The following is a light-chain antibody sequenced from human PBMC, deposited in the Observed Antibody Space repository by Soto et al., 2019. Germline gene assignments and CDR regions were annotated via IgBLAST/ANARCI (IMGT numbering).Light chain of an antibody. V-gene: IGKV4-1*01. CDR1: QSGLYSSTNKNY. J-gene: IGKJ1*01. CDR2: WAS. Sequence: DIVMTQSPDSLAVSLGERATINCKSSQSGLYSSTNKNYLAWYQQKPGQPPKLLIYWASTRESGVPDRFSSSGSGTDFTLTISSLQAEDVAVYYCQQYYSTPRTFGQGTKVEIK. CDR3: QQYYSTPRT.